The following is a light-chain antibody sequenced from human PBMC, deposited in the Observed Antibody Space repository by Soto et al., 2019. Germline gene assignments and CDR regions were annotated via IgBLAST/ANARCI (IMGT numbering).Light chain of an antibody. CDR2: AAS. CDR1: QNIGSY. J-gene: IGKJ4*01. V-gene: IGKV1-39*01. CDR3: QQSYITPLT. Sequence: DIQMTQSPSSLSAYVGDRVTITCRASQNIGSYLNWYQHIPGKAPQVPIYAASNLRSGVPSRFSGSGSGTDVTLTINSLQPEDVASYYCQQSYITPLTFGGGTQVEFK.